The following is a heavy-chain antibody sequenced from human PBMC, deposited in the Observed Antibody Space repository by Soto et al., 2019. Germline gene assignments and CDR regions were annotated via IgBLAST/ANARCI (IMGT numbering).Heavy chain of an antibody. CDR2: IYHSGST. V-gene: IGHV4-30-2*01. Sequence: SETLSLTCAVSGGSISSGGYSWSWIRQPPGKGLEWIGYIYHSGSTYYNPSLKSRVTISVDRSKNQFSLKLSSVTAADTAVYYCARGHLLWFGESINWFDPWGQGTLVTVSS. CDR1: GGSISSGGYS. J-gene: IGHJ5*02. CDR3: ARGHLLWFGESINWFDP. D-gene: IGHD3-10*01.